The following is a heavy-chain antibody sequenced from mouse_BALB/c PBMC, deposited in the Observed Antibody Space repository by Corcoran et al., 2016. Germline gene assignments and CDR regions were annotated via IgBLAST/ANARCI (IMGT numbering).Heavy chain of an antibody. D-gene: IGHD2-14*01. Sequence: EVQLQQSGAELVKPGVSVKLSCTASGFNIKDTYMHWVKQRPEQGLEWIGRIDPANGNTKYDPKFQGKATITADTSSNTAYLQLSSLTSEDTAVYYCASGYRSWFAYWGQGTLVTVSA. CDR1: GFNIKDTY. V-gene: IGHV14-3*02. CDR3: ASGYRSWFAY. CDR2: IDPANGNT. J-gene: IGHJ3*01.